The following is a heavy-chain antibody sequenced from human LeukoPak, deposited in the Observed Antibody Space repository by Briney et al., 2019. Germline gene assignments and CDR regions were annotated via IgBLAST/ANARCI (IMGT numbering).Heavy chain of an antibody. CDR2: ISAYNGNT. V-gene: IGHV1-18*01. Sequence: ASVKVSCKASGYTFTSYGIIWVRQAPGQGLEWMGWISAYNGNTNYAQKLQGRVTMTTDTSTSTAYMELRSLRSDDTAVYYCARADIWFGGAVAFDIWGQGTMVTVSS. CDR3: ARADIWFGGAVAFDI. D-gene: IGHD3-10*01. J-gene: IGHJ3*02. CDR1: GYTFTSYG.